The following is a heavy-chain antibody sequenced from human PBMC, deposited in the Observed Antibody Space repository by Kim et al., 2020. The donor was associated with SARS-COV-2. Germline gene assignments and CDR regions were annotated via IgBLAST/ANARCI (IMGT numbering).Heavy chain of an antibody. CDR2: IYLRDSDT. V-gene: IGHV5-51*01. CDR3: ARPNILTGYPNAFDI. CDR1: GSSFPTYW. D-gene: IGHD3-9*01. J-gene: IGHJ3*02. Sequence: GESLKISCEGSGSSFPTYWIGWVRQMPGKGLEWMGIIYLRDSDTRYSPSFQGHISISANKSISTAYLQWSSLKASDTAVYFCARPNILTGYPNAFDIWGQGTMVTVSS.